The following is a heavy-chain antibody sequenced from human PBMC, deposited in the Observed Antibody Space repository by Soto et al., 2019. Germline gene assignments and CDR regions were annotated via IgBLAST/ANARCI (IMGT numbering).Heavy chain of an antibody. CDR3: ARSEL. CDR2: IKQDGTEK. Sequence: EVQLVESGGGLVQPGGSLRLSCAASGFTFSNYWMTWVRQAPGKGLEWVANIKQDGTEKNYVDSVKGRFTISRDNAKNSLYLQMNSLRAEDTAVYYCARSELRGQGALVTVSS. D-gene: IGHD1-7*01. CDR1: GFTFSNYW. V-gene: IGHV3-7*01. J-gene: IGHJ4*02.